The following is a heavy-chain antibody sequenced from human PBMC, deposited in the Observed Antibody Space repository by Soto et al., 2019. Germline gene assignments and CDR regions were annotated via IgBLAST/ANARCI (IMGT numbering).Heavy chain of an antibody. J-gene: IGHJ6*03. D-gene: IGHD3-16*01. CDR1: GYTFTSYG. CDR2: ISAYNGNT. CDR3: ARGLKGGDYYYYYYMDV. Sequence: ASVKVSCKASGYTFTSYGISWVRQAPGQGLEWMGWISAYNGNTNYAQKLQGRVTMTTDTSTSTAYMELRSLRSDDTAVYDCARGLKGGDYYYYYYMDVWGKGTTVTVSS. V-gene: IGHV1-18*01.